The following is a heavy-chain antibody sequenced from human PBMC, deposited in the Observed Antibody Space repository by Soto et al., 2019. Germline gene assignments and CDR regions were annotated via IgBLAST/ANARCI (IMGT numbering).Heavy chain of an antibody. Sequence: VRLVESGGGLVEPAGSLRLSCAASGFTFSNAWRNWVRQAPGKGLEWVGRIKSKTDGGTTDYAAHVKGRFTISRDDSKNTLYLQMNSLKTEDTAVYYCTTDGEYYDSSGYYRWGQGTLVTVSS. CDR1: GFTFSNAW. CDR3: TTDGEYYDSSGYYR. D-gene: IGHD3-22*01. CDR2: IKSKTDGGTT. J-gene: IGHJ4*02. V-gene: IGHV3-15*07.